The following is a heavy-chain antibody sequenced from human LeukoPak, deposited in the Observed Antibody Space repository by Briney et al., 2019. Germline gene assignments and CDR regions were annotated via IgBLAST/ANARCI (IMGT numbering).Heavy chain of an antibody. Sequence: GRSLRLSCAASGFTFSSYGMHWVRQAPGKGLEWVAAISYDGSNKYYADSVKGRFTISRDNSKNTLYLQMNSLRAEDTAVYYCAKPGIAAASTSPNWFDPWGQGTLVTVSS. CDR3: AKPGIAAASTSPNWFDP. J-gene: IGHJ5*02. CDR1: GFTFSSYG. V-gene: IGHV3-30*18. D-gene: IGHD6-13*01. CDR2: ISYDGSNK.